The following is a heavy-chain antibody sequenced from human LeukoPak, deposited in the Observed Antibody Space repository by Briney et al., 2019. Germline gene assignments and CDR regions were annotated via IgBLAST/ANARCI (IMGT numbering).Heavy chain of an antibody. CDR1: GFAFNTYW. Sequence: PGGSLRLSCAASGFAFNTYWMHWVRQAPGEGLVWVSRINGDGSSTSYADSVKGRFTISRDNAKNTLYLQMNSLRAEDTAVYYCARDIQYTVTPDSWGQGTLVTVSS. D-gene: IGHD4-17*01. CDR2: INGDGSST. CDR3: ARDIQYTVTPDS. J-gene: IGHJ4*02. V-gene: IGHV3-74*01.